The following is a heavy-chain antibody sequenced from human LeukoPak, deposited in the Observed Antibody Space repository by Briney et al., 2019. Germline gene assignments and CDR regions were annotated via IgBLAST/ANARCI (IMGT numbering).Heavy chain of an antibody. D-gene: IGHD2-21*01. J-gene: IGHJ4*02. V-gene: IGHV4-59*12. Sequence: SETLSLTCTVSGGSISSYYWSWIRQPPGKGLEWIGYIYYSGSTNYKPSLKSRVTISVDTSKNQFSLKLSSVTAADTAVYYCARVVFGEVDYWGQGTLVTVSS. CDR1: GGSISSYY. CDR2: IYYSGST. CDR3: ARVVFGEVDY.